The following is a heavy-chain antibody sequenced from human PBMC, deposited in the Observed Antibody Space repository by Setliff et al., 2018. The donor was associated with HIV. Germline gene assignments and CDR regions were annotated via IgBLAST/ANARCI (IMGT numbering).Heavy chain of an antibody. CDR1: GGSFSGYY. D-gene: IGHD3-10*01. J-gene: IGHJ3*01. CDR2: INHSGST. CDR3: TRVRPGRWAALDAFDL. Sequence: SETLSLTCAVYGGSFSGYYWSWIRQTPGKGLEWVGEINHSGSTNYNPSLKSRFTISRDNAKNSVYLQMDSLRAEDTAVYYCTRVRPGRWAALDAFDLWGQGTMVTVSS. V-gene: IGHV4-34*01.